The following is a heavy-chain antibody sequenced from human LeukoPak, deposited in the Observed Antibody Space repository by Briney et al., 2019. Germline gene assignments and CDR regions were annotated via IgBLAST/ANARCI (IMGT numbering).Heavy chain of an antibody. CDR2: ISSSGSTT. J-gene: IGHJ3*02. CDR1: GFTFSSYE. V-gene: IGHV3-48*03. CDR3: ARVAVVAFDI. Sequence: GGSLRLSCAASGFTFSSYEMNWVRQAPGKGLEWVSYISSSGSTTYYADSVKGRFTISRDNAKNSLYLQMSSLRAEDTAVYYCARVAVVAFDIWGQGTMVTVSS. D-gene: IGHD2-21*01.